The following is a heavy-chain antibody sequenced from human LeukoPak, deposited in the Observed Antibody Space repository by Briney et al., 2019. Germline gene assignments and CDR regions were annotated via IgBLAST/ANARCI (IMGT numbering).Heavy chain of an antibody. CDR3: ARLIVIPGGIVV. CDR2: IKQDGSEK. J-gene: IGHJ6*02. Sequence: PGRSLRLSCAASGFIFSSYWMSWVRQAPGKGLERVANIKQDGSEKYYVDSVKGRFTISRDNAKNSLYLQMNSLRAEDTAVYYCARLIVIPGGIVVWGQGTTVTVSS. D-gene: IGHD2/OR15-2a*01. CDR1: GFIFSSYW. V-gene: IGHV3-7*03.